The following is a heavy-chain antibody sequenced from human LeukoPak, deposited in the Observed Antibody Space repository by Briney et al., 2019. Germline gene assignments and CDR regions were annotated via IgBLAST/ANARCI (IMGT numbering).Heavy chain of an antibody. V-gene: IGHV3-74*01. CDR3: VRDSPTGYYMDH. Sequence: PGGSLKLSCAASGFTFSVYWMHWVRQAPGKGLVWVSRISNDGSSTTYADSVKGRFTISRDYAKNTVYLQMNSLRAEDTAVYYCVRDSPTGYYMDHWGQGTLVTVSS. CDR1: GFTFSVYW. J-gene: IGHJ4*02. CDR2: ISNDGSST. D-gene: IGHD3-9*01.